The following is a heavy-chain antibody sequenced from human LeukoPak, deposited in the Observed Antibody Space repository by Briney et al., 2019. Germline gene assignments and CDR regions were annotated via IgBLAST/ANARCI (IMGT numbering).Heavy chain of an antibody. J-gene: IGHJ4*02. V-gene: IGHV3-30*02. CDR3: AKDKYHYDSSGYYFDY. CDR1: GFTFSSYG. Sequence: PGGSLRLSYAASGFTFSSYGMHWVRQAPGKGLEWVAFIRYDGSNKYYADSVKGRFTISRDNSKNTLYLQMNSLRAEDTAVYYCAKDKYHYDSSGYYFDYWGQGTLVTVSS. D-gene: IGHD3-22*01. CDR2: IRYDGSNK.